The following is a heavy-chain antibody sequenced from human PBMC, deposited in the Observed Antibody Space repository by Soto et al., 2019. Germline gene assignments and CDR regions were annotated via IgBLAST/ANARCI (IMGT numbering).Heavy chain of an antibody. V-gene: IGHV4-38-2*01. D-gene: IGHD6-13*01. CDR1: GYSISSGYY. CDR3: VRVAGSASWYETDS. J-gene: IGHJ4*02. Sequence: SETLSLTCAVSGYSISSGYYWGWIRQPPGKGLEWLGTTYYGASSYYNPSLRSRITILLDASTNQLSLKLSPVTAADTAVYFCVRVAGSASWYETDSWGQGILVTVSS. CDR2: TYYGASS.